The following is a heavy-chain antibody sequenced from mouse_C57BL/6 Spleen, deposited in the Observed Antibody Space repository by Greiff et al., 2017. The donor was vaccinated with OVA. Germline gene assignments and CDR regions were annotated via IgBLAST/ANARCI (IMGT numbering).Heavy chain of an antibody. CDR2: ISSGGSYT. Sequence: EVKLVESGGDLVKPGGSLKLSCTASGFTFSSYGMSWVRQTPDKRLEWVATISSGGSYTYYPDSVKGRFTISRDNAKNTLYLQMSSLKSEDTAMYYCARQGDYDEIAYWGQGTTLTVSS. J-gene: IGHJ2*01. D-gene: IGHD2-4*01. V-gene: IGHV5-6*01. CDR1: GFTFSSYG. CDR3: ARQGDYDEIAY.